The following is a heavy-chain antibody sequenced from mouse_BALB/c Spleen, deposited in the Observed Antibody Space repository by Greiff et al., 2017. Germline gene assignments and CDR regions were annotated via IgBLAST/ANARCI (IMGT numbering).Heavy chain of an antibody. CDR2: IDPENGDT. CDR1: GFNIKDYY. V-gene: IGHV14-4*02. J-gene: IGHJ2*01. Sequence: EVQLVESGAELVRSGASVKLSCTASGFNIKDYYMHWVKQRPEQGLEWIGWIDPENGDTEYAPKFQGKATMTADTSSNTAYLQLSSLTSEDTAVYYCKGPHYGYDEGGDYWGQGTTLTVSS. CDR3: KGPHYGYDEGGDY. D-gene: IGHD2-2*01.